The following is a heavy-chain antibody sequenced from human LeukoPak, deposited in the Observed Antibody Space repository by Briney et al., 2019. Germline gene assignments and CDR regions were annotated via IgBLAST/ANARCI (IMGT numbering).Heavy chain of an antibody. Sequence: GASVKVSCKASGYTFTGYYMHWVRQAPGQGLEWMGWINPNSGGTNYAQKFQGRVTMTRDTSISTAYMELSRLRSDDTAVYYCARRLGNRVGATIGLGYWGQGTLVTVSS. CDR1: GYTFTGYY. CDR3: ARRLGNRVGATIGLGY. D-gene: IGHD1-26*01. V-gene: IGHV1-2*02. J-gene: IGHJ4*02. CDR2: INPNSGGT.